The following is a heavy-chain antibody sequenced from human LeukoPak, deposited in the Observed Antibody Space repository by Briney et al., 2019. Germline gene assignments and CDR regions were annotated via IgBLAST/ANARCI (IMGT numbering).Heavy chain of an antibody. V-gene: IGHV1-2*02. CDR1: GYTFTGYY. D-gene: IGHD2-2*01. J-gene: IGHJ5*02. CDR2: INPNSGGT. CDR3: ARDVLDDDIEVVPAAKKRSGSWFDP. Sequence: ASVKVSCKASGYTFTGYYMHWVRQAPGQGLEWMGWINPNSGGTNYAQKFQGRVTMTRDTSISTAYMELSRLRSDDTAVYYCARDVLDDDIEVVPAAKKRSGSWFDPWGQGTLVTVSS.